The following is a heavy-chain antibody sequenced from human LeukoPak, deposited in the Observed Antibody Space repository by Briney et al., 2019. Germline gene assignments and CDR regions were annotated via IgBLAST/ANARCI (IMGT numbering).Heavy chain of an antibody. D-gene: IGHD4-17*01. V-gene: IGHV1-69*01. J-gene: IGHJ4*02. Sequence: SVKVSCKASGGTFSSYAISWVRQAPGQGLEWMGGIIPIFGTANYAQKFQGRVTITADESTSTAYMELSSLRSEDTAVYYCALRPISPSTVTGYFDYWGQGTLVTVSS. CDR2: IIPIFGTA. CDR3: ALRPISPSTVTGYFDY. CDR1: GGTFSSYA.